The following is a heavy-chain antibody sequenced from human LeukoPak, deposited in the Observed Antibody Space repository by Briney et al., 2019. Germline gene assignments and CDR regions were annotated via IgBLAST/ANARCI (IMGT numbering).Heavy chain of an antibody. V-gene: IGHV3-11*04. CDR3: ARDFRTRTTYGVDP. Sequence: KSGGSLRLSCAASGFTFSDYYMSWIRQAPGKGLEWVSYISSSGSTIYYADSVKGRFTISRDNAKNSLYLQMNSLRAEDTAVYYCARDFRTRTTYGVDPWGQGTLVTVSS. CDR1: GFTFSDYY. J-gene: IGHJ5*02. CDR2: ISSSGSTI. D-gene: IGHD1-1*01.